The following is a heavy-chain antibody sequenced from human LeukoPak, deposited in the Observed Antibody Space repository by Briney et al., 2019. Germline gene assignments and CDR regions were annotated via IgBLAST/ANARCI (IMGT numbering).Heavy chain of an antibody. J-gene: IGHJ5*02. CDR1: GASVTDYY. CDR3: TRSHWGLQS. D-gene: IGHD7-27*01. Sequence: PSETLSLTCTVSGASVTDYYWSWIRQSPGKGLEWISYIHHSGNSDYNPSLRSRVTTSLDTSKNQFSLNLISVTAADTAVYYCTRSHWGLQSWSQGTLVTGSS. V-gene: IGHV4-59*02. CDR2: IHHSGNS.